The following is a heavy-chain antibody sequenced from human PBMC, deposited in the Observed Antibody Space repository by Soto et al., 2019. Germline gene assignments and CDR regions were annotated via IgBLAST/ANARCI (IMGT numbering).Heavy chain of an antibody. J-gene: IGHJ4*02. V-gene: IGHV4-31*03. CDR3: ARGPYSTSYDFDS. CDR2: IYYSGST. Sequence: SETLSLTCTVSGGSISSGGYYWSWIHQHPGKGLEWIGYIYYSGSTYYNPSLKSRVTMSVDTSKNQFSLKLSSVTAADTAVYYCARGPYSTSYDFDSWGQGSLVTVSS. D-gene: IGHD6-6*01. CDR1: GGSISSGGYY.